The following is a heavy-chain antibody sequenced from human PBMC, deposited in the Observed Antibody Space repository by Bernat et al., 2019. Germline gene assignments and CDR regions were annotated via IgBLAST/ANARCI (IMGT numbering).Heavy chain of an antibody. J-gene: IGHJ3*02. CDR3: TGSVVVTAERYSGAFDI. CDR1: GLTFSGFA. V-gene: IGHV3-73*02. D-gene: IGHD2-21*02. CDR2: IRSKANSYAT. Sequence: EVQLVESGGGLVQPGGSLKLSCAASGLTFSGFAMHGFGQASGKGRGWVARIRSKANSYATAYAASVKGRITISRDDSKNTAYLQMNSLKTEDTAVYYCTGSVVVTAERYSGAFDIWGQGTMVTVSS.